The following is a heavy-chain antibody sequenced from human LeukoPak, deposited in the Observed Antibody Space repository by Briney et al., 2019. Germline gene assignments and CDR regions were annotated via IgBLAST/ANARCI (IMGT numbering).Heavy chain of an antibody. CDR2: ISSSGGSI. D-gene: IGHD3-10*01. J-gene: IGHJ3*02. CDR1: GFIFSEYE. V-gene: IGHV3-48*03. Sequence: GGSLRLSCAASGFIFSEYEMNWVRQAPGKGLEWVSYISSSGGSIYNADSVRGRFTISRNNGKNSLYLQMNSLRAEDTAAYYCARGRRLWFGETHDAFDMWGVGTMVTVSS. CDR3: ARGRRLWFGETHDAFDM.